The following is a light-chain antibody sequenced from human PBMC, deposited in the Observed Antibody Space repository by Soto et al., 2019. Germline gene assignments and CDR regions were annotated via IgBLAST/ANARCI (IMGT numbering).Light chain of an antibody. V-gene: IGKV1-39*01. Sequence: DVQMTQSPPSLSASIGDRVTITCRASENIGIYLNWYQQKPGKVPNLLIYAASSVYEGVSPRFSGSGSGTNFSLTINSLQAEDFATYFCLQAYRTTWTFGQGTRVEI. CDR1: ENIGIY. CDR2: AAS. J-gene: IGKJ1*01. CDR3: LQAYRTTWT.